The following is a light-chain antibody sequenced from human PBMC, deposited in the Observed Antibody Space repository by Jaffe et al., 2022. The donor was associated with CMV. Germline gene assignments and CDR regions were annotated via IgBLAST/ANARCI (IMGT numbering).Light chain of an antibody. CDR3: QQRSNWPWT. V-gene: IGKV3-11*01. J-gene: IGKJ1*01. Sequence: EIVLTQSPATLSLSPGERATLSCRASQSVRTYLAWYQQKPGQAPRLLIYDASNRASGIPARFIGSGSGTDLTLTISSLEPEDFAVYYCQQRSNWPWTFGQGTKVEIK. CDR1: QSVRTY. CDR2: DAS.